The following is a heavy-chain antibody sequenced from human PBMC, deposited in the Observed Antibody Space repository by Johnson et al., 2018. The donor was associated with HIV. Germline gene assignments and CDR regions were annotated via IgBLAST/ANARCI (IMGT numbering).Heavy chain of an antibody. CDR1: GFTFSSYW. Sequence: VQLVESGGGLVQPGGSLRLSCAASGFTFSSYWMSWVRQAPGKGLEWVANIKQDGSEKYYVDSVKGRFTISRDNAKNSLYLQMNSLRAEDTAVYYCSRHSPRGYSGYDAFDILGQGTMVTVSS. CDR2: IKQDGSEK. CDR3: SRHSPRGYSGYDAFDI. V-gene: IGHV3-7*03. D-gene: IGHD5-12*01. J-gene: IGHJ3*02.